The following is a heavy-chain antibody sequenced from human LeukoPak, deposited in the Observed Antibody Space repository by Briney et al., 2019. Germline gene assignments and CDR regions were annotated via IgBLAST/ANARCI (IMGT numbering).Heavy chain of an antibody. V-gene: IGHV3-48*01. J-gene: IGHJ4*02. CDR1: GFTFSSYS. D-gene: IGHD6-6*01. CDR2: ISSSSSTI. Sequence: GGSLRLSCAASGFTFSSYSMNWVRQAPGKGLEWVSYISSSSSTIYYADSVKGRFTISRDNAKNSLYLQMNSLRAEDTAVYYCASLAGGSSGGYCDYWGQGTLVTVSS. CDR3: ASLAGGSSGGYCDY.